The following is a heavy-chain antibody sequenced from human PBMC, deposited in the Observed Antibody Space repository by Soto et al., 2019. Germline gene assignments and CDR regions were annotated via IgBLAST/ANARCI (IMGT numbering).Heavy chain of an antibody. J-gene: IGHJ4*01. V-gene: IGHV3-21*04. CDR3: GKNGFLEWLSLTDHFDY. CDR2: IISSSSYI. D-gene: IGHD3-3*01. Sequence: GGSLRLSCAASGFTFSSYSMNWVRQAPGKGLDWVSSIISSSSYIYYSASVKGRFTISTDNAKNSVHLQMNSXEAEDTAVYYFGKNGFLEWLSLTDHFDYCGHGTPVTVYS. CDR1: GFTFSSYS.